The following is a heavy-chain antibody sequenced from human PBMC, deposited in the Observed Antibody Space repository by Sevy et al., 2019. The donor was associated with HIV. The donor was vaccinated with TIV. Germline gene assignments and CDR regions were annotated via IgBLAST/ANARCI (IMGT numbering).Heavy chain of an antibody. CDR3: TLLEGYCSSTSCPFHFDY. CDR1: GFTFSSYA. V-gene: IGHV3-30-3*01. D-gene: IGHD2-2*01. Sequence: GGSLRLSCAASGFTFSSYAMHWVRQAPGKGLEWVAVISYDGSNKYYADSVKGRFTISRDNSKNTLYPQMNSLRAEDTAVYYCTLLEGYCSSTSCPFHFDYWGQGTLVTVSS. CDR2: ISYDGSNK. J-gene: IGHJ4*02.